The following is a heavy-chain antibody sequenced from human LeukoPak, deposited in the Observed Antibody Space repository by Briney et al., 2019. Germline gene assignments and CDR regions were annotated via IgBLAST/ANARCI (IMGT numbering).Heavy chain of an antibody. D-gene: IGHD1-26*01. Sequence: PGGSLRLSCAASRFTFSNYWMHWVRQGPGKGLVWVSRISGDGRITRNADSVKGRFFISRDSAKNTLYLQMNSLRAEDTAVYYCARGGSPPEALGDTFDIWGQETMVTVSS. CDR1: RFTFSNYW. CDR2: ISGDGRIT. V-gene: IGHV3-74*01. J-gene: IGHJ3*02. CDR3: ARGGSPPEALGDTFDI.